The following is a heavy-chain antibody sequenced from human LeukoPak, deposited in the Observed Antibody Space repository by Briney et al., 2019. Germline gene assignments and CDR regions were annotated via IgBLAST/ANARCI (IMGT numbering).Heavy chain of an antibody. CDR1: GFTFSSYG. Sequence: GGSLRLSCAASGFTFSSYGMSWVRQAPGKGLEWVSAISGGGGGTHYADSVKGRFTISRDNSKNTLYLQMNSLRAEDTAVYYCAKEMTTVTTDYGMDVWGQGTTVTVSS. J-gene: IGHJ6*02. CDR2: ISGGGGGT. V-gene: IGHV3-23*01. D-gene: IGHD4-17*01. CDR3: AKEMTTVTTDYGMDV.